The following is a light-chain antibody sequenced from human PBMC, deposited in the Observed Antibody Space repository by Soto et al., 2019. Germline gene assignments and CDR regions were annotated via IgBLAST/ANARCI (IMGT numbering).Light chain of an antibody. Sequence: QSVLTQPASVSGSPGQSITISCTGTSTDVGTYNLVSWYQQHPGKAPKLMIHEVTKRPSGVSNRFSGSKSGNTASLTISGLQAEDEADYYCCSYASSSTPYVFGTGTKLTVL. CDR3: CSYASSSTPYV. J-gene: IGLJ1*01. CDR2: EVT. CDR1: STDVGTYNL. V-gene: IGLV2-23*02.